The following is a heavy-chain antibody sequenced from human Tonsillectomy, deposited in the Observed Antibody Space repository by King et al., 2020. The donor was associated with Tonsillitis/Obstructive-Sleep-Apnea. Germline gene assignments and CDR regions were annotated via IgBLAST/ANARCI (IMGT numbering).Heavy chain of an antibody. V-gene: IGHV1-69*01. CDR2: IIPIFGTV. J-gene: IGHJ6*03. CDR1: GGTFSSYA. Sequence: QLVQSGAEGKKPGSSVKVSCKSSGGTFSSYAITWARQAPGQGLEWMGGIIPIFGTVNYAQKFQGRVTITADEATNTAYMELSSLRSEDTAVYYCARGDFWSGYYTVYYYMDVWGKGTTVTVSS. D-gene: IGHD3-3*01. CDR3: ARGDFWSGYYTVYYYMDV.